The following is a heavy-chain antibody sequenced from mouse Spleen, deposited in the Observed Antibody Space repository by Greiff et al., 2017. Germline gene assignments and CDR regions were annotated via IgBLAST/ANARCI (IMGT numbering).Heavy chain of an antibody. CDR3: TTGDGLPYWYFDV. Sequence: VQLQQSGAELVRPGASVKLSCTASGLNIKDDYMHWVKQRPEQGLEWIGWIDPENGDTEYASKFQGKATITADTSSNTAYLQLSSLTSEDTAVYYCTTGDGLPYWYFDVWGAGTTVTVSS. J-gene: IGHJ1*01. D-gene: IGHD2-10*01. CDR2: IDPENGDT. V-gene: IGHV14-4*01. CDR1: GLNIKDDY.